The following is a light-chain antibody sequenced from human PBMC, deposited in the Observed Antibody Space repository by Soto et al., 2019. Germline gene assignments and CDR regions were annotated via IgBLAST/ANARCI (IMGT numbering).Light chain of an antibody. V-gene: IGKV1-39*01. J-gene: IGKJ3*01. Sequence: DLQMTQSPSSLSASVGDRVTITCRASQSISSYLNWYQQKPGKAPKLLIYAASSLQSGVPSRFSGSGSGTDFTLTISSLQPEDFATYYCQQSYSTPERTFGPGTKVDIK. CDR2: AAS. CDR1: QSISSY. CDR3: QQSYSTPERT.